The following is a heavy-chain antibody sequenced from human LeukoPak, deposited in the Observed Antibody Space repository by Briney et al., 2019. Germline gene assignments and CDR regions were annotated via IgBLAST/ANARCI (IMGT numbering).Heavy chain of an antibody. CDR1: GFTFSSYS. D-gene: IGHD4-17*01. CDR2: ISSSNSYI. Sequence: GGSLRLSCAASGFTFSSYSMNWVRQAPGKGLEWFSSISSSNSYIYYADSVKGRFTISRDNAKNSLYLQMNSLRAEDTAVYYCARGRTTVIPGNFDYWGQGTLVTVSS. V-gene: IGHV3-21*01. CDR3: ARGRTTVIPGNFDY. J-gene: IGHJ4*02.